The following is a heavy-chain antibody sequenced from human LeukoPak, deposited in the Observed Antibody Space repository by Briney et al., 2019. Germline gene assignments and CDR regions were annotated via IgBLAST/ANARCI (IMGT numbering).Heavy chain of an antibody. CDR3: AREGSRRLYMDV. D-gene: IGHD6-25*01. V-gene: IGHV4-4*02. CDR1: GGSISTGNW. CDR2: IYHSGSS. Sequence: SETLSLTCTVSGGSISTGNWWSWVRQSPDKGLEWIGEIYHSGSSNYNLSLKSRVTMSIDNSKHHFSLSLTSVTAADTAVYYCAREGSRRLYMDVWGRGTTVTVSS. J-gene: IGHJ6*03.